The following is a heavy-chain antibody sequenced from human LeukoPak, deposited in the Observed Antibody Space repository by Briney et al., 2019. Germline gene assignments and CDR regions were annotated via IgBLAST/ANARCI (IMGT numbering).Heavy chain of an antibody. Sequence: SETLSLTCTVSGGSISSHYWSWIRQPPGKGLEWIGYIYYSGSTNYNPSLKSRVPISVDTSKNQFSLKLSSVTAADTAVYYCARTHHYDFWSGLGNRNWFDPWGQGTLVTVSS. CDR1: GGSISSHY. CDR2: IYYSGST. V-gene: IGHV4-59*11. D-gene: IGHD3-3*01. J-gene: IGHJ5*02. CDR3: ARTHHYDFWSGLGNRNWFDP.